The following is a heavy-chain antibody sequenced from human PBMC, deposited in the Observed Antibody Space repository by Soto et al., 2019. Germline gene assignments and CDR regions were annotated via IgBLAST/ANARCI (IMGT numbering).Heavy chain of an antibody. Sequence: GGSLRLSCAASGFTFRNYWMHWVRQVPGKGLVWVSRINSDGGSTSYADSVKGRFTISRDNAKNTLYLQMNSLRADDTAVYYCARLEVAGTVRRFDPWGQGTLVTVSS. CDR1: GFTFRNYW. D-gene: IGHD6-19*01. V-gene: IGHV3-74*01. CDR2: INSDGGST. CDR3: ARLEVAGTVRRFDP. J-gene: IGHJ5*02.